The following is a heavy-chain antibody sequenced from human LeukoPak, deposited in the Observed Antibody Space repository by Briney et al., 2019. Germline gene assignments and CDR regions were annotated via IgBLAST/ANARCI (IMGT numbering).Heavy chain of an antibody. J-gene: IGHJ4*02. V-gene: IGHV3-11*06. CDR1: GFTFSDYY. D-gene: IGHD6-13*01. Sequence: GGSLRLSCAASGFTFSDYYMSWIRQAPGKGLEWVSYISSSSYTNYADSVKGRFTISRDNAKNSLYLQMNNLRAEDTAVYYCARELIAAAGNDYWGQGTLVTVSS. CDR3: ARELIAAAGNDY. CDR2: ISSSSYT.